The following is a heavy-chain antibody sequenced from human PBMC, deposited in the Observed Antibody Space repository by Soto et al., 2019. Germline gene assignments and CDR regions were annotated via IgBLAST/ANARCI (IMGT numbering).Heavy chain of an antibody. V-gene: IGHV4-30-2*06. CDR3: ARGGGYDSLDY. Sequence: QLQLQESRSGLVKTSETLSLTCTVSGASISYGSFSWSWIRQSPGKGLEWIGYISHLENSYFHPSFKSRLTMSIDRSRNQFSLKLSSVTAADMAVYYCARGGGYDSLDYCGQGVLVTVSS. CDR2: ISHLENS. D-gene: IGHD5-12*01. J-gene: IGHJ4*02. CDR1: GASISYGSFS.